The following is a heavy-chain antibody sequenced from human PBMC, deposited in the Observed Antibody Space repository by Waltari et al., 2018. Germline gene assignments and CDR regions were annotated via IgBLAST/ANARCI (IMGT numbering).Heavy chain of an antibody. CDR1: VGSFSGYY. Sequence: QMQLQQWGAGLLKPSETLSLTCAVYVGSFSGYYWSWIRQPPGKGLEWIGEINHSGSTKTNPSLESRVTISVDTYKIQFSLKVSSVTAADTAVYYCARPPPGDYGDTSGAFEIWGQGTMVTVSS. CDR3: ARPPPGDYGDTSGAFEI. J-gene: IGHJ3*02. CDR2: INHSGST. V-gene: IGHV4-34*01. D-gene: IGHD4-17*01.